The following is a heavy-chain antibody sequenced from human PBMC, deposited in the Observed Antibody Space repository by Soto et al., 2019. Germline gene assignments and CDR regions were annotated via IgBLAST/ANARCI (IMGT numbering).Heavy chain of an antibody. Sequence: PSQTLSLTCAISGDSVASNSAAWNWIRQSPSRGLEWLGRTYYRSKWYNDYAVSVKSRITINPDTSKNQFSLQLNSVTPEDTAVYYCAREQYCSGGSCYANYYGMDVWGQGTTVTVSS. D-gene: IGHD2-15*01. V-gene: IGHV6-1*01. CDR2: TYYRSKWYN. CDR1: GDSVASNSAA. J-gene: IGHJ6*02. CDR3: AREQYCSGGSCYANYYGMDV.